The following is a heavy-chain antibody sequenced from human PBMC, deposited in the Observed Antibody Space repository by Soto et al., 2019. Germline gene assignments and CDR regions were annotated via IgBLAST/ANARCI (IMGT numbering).Heavy chain of an antibody. V-gene: IGHV3-7*04. CDR1: GFTFSAFW. CDR2: IKRDGTVT. Sequence: EVQLVESGGGLVQPGESLRLSCAASGFTFSAFWMTWLRQAPGKGLEWVANIKRDGTVTHYGDSVEGRCTLSRDNAQNSLFRQLNSLRPEDTAMYYCARDLSPPGDFFYDAFDVWGQGTFVTVSS. J-gene: IGHJ3*01. CDR3: ARDLSPPGDFFYDAFDV. D-gene: IGHD2-21*02.